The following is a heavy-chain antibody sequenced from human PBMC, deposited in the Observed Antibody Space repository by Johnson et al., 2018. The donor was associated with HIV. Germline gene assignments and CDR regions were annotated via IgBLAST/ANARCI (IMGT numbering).Heavy chain of an antibody. CDR2: ISSSGSTI. CDR1: GFSVSSKY. D-gene: IGHD3-22*01. CDR3: ARGSRYTYDNDDAYLLHAFDF. Sequence: QVQLVESGGGLVQPGGSLRLSCAASGFSVSSKYMSWVRQAPGTGLAWVSYISSSGSTIYYADSVKGRFTISRDNAKNSLYLQMNSLRAEDTAVYYCARGSRYTYDNDDAYLLHAFDFWGQGTMVTVSS. V-gene: IGHV3-11*04. J-gene: IGHJ3*01.